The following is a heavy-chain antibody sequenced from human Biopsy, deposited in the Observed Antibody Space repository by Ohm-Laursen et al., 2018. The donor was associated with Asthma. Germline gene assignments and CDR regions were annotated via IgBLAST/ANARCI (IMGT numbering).Heavy chain of an antibody. CDR1: YGSITSGGYY. D-gene: IGHD3-22*01. V-gene: IGHV4-31*03. CDR3: ARAQDYYDSRGYYRSFDY. CDR2: IYYSGST. J-gene: IGHJ4*02. Sequence: PSQTLSLTCTVSYGSITSGGYYWTWIRQHPGKGLEWIGFIYYSGSTYYNPSLKSRVSISIDTLKNQFSLKLSSVTAADTAVYYCARAQDYYDSRGYYRSFDYWGQGTLVTVSS.